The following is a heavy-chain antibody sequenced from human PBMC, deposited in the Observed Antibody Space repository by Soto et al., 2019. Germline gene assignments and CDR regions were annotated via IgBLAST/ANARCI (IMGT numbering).Heavy chain of an antibody. V-gene: IGHV1-2*02. CDR2: INPNSGGT. CDR3: ARDYYASSGYYYYYYGMDV. CDR1: GYTFTGYY. Sequence: GAAVKVSCKASGYTFTGYYMHWVRQAPGQGLEWMGWINPNSGGTNYAQKFQGRVTMTRDTSISTAYMELSRLRSDDTAVYYCARDYYASSGYYYYYYGMDVWGQGTPVTVSS. D-gene: IGHD3-22*01. J-gene: IGHJ6*02.